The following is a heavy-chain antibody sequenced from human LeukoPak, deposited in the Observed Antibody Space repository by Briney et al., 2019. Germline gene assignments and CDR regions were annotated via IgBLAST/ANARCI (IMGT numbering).Heavy chain of an antibody. CDR2: ISSSSSYI. J-gene: IGHJ4*02. CDR1: GFTFSSYA. Sequence: GGSLGLSCAASGFTFSSYAMIWVRQAPGKGLEWVSYISSSSSYIYYADSVKGRFAISRDNAKNSLYLQMNSLRAEDRAVYYCARDNRCGAFDYWGQGTLVTVSS. V-gene: IGHV3-21*01. D-gene: IGHD1-14*01. CDR3: ARDNRCGAFDY.